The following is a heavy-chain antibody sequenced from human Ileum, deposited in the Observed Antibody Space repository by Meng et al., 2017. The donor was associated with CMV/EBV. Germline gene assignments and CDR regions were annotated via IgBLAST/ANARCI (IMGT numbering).Heavy chain of an antibody. CDR3: ARDRLASFDY. D-gene: IGHD6-19*01. Sequence: LPCTVSGCSISSYYWSWLRQPPGKGLELIGYIYYSGSTNYNPSLKSRVTISVDTSKNQFSLKLSSVTAADTAVYYCARDRLASFDYWGQGTLVTVSS. CDR1: GCSISSYY. CDR2: IYYSGST. J-gene: IGHJ4*02. V-gene: IGHV4-59*01.